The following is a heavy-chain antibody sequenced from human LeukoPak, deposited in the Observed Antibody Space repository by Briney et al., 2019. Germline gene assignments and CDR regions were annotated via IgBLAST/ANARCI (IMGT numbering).Heavy chain of an antibody. J-gene: IGHJ5*02. CDR3: VRASGWFDP. V-gene: IGHV3-64D*06. Sequence: GGSLRLSCSASGXTFSNYAMHWVRQAPGKGLEYVSAISSGGGTTYYADYVKGRFTISRDTSKNTLYLQMTSLKPDDTALYYCVRASGWFDPWGQGTLVTVSS. D-gene: IGHD6-25*01. CDR2: ISSGGGTT. CDR1: GXTFSNYA.